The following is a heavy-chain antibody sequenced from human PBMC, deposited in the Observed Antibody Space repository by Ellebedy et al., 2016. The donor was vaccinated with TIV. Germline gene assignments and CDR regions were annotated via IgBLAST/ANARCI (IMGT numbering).Heavy chain of an antibody. CDR2: ISSDGTTT. CDR1: GFTFSTYW. D-gene: IGHD6-6*01. CDR3: VKERYGVQFVLGS. J-gene: IGHJ5*02. V-gene: IGHV3-74*01. Sequence: GGSLRLXXAASGFTFSTYWMHWVRQAPGKGLVWVSRISSDGTTTIYADSVKGRFTISRDNSRNSLYLQMNSLRPEDTALYYCVKERYGVQFVLGSWGQGTLVTVAS.